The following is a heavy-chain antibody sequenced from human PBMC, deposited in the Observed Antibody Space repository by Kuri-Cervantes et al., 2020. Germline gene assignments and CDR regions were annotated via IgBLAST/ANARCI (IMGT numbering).Heavy chain of an antibody. CDR2: IYYSGST. J-gene: IGHJ6*03. CDR3: ARGGAKCIGGSCYSAYNYYYMGV. Sequence: GSLRLSCTVSGGSISSSSYYWGWIRQPPGKGLEWIGSIYYSGSTYYNPSLKSRVTISVDTSKNQFSLKLSSVTAADTAVYYCARGGAKCIGGSCYSAYNYYYMGVWGKGTTVTVSS. CDR1: GGSISSSSYY. D-gene: IGHD2-15*01. V-gene: IGHV4-39*07.